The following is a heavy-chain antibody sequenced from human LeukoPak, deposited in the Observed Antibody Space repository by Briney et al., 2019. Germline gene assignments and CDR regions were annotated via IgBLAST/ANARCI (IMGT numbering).Heavy chain of an antibody. CDR3: ARDQEAFDY. V-gene: IGHV1-69*01. CDR1: GGTFISYA. CDR2: IIPIFGTA. Sequence: SVKVSCKASGGTFISYAISWVRQAPGQGLEWMGGIIPIFGTANYAQKFQGRVTITADESTSTVHMELSGLRSEDTAVYYCARDQEAFDYWGQGTLVTVSS. J-gene: IGHJ4*02.